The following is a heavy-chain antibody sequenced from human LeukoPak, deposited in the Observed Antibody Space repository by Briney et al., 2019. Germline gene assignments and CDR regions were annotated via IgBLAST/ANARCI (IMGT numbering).Heavy chain of an antibody. V-gene: IGHV4-4*07. D-gene: IGHD6-19*01. CDR1: GGSISSYY. J-gene: IGHJ6*02. CDR2: INTSGST. CDR3: AREGTSGWYDGYYFYGMDV. Sequence: SETLSLTCTVSGGSISSYYWSWIRQLAGKRLEWIGRINTSGSTNYNPSLKSRLTMSVDTSENQFSLKLSSVTAADTAVYYCAREGTSGWYDGYYFYGMDVWDQGTTFTVSS.